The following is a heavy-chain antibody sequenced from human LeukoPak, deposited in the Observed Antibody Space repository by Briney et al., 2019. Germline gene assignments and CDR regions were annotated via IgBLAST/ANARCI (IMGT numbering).Heavy chain of an antibody. D-gene: IGHD6-19*01. J-gene: IGHJ4*02. Sequence: GGSLRLSCAASGFTFSSNSTNWVRPAPGKGLEWGSTISSSSSYIYYADPVRVRFTISSDKAKNSLYLQMTSLRAEDTAAYYCARDRQNRQWLATYETADYWGQGTLVTVSS. CDR1: GFTFSSNS. CDR2: ISSSSSYI. V-gene: IGHV3-21*01. CDR3: ARDRQNRQWLATYETADY.